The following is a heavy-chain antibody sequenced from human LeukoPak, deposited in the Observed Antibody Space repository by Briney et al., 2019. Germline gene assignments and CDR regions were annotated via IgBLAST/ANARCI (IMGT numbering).Heavy chain of an antibody. V-gene: IGHV5-51*01. CDR1: GYSFTTYW. Sequence: GESLQISCKGSGYSFTTYWIGWVRQMPGRGLEWMGFIYPGDSDTRYSPSFQGQVTISADKSTSTAYLQWSSLKASDTAIYYCARRGIAATGVAEYFQHWGQGTLGTVS. CDR2: IYPGDSDT. D-gene: IGHD6-13*01. J-gene: IGHJ1*01. CDR3: ARRGIAATGVAEYFQH.